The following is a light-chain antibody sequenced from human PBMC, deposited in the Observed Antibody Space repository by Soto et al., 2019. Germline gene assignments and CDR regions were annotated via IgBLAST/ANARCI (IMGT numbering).Light chain of an antibody. V-gene: IGKV3-15*01. CDR2: GAS. Sequence: EIVMTQSPATLSMSPGERATLSCRASQSISSNLAWYQQKPGQAPRLLIYGASTMATGLPARFSGSESGTDFPFAISSVQSEDFAIYYCQQYNNWPPLSTFGQGTKLET. J-gene: IGKJ2*01. CDR3: QQYNNWPPLST. CDR1: QSISSN.